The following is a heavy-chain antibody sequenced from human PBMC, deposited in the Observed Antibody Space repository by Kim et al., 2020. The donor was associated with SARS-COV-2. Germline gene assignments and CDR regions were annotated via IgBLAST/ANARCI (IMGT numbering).Heavy chain of an antibody. V-gene: IGHV3-15*01. D-gene: IGHD4-17*01. CDR1: GFTFSNAW. CDR2: IQSNTDGGTT. CDR3: TTDKTTVGTHS. Sequence: GGSLRLSCAASGFTFSNAWMSWVRQAPGKGLEWVGRIQSNTDGGTTEYDAPVKGRFTISRDDSRSTLYLQMNSLKTEDTAVYYCTTDKTTVGTHSWGQGALVTVSS. J-gene: IGHJ4*02.